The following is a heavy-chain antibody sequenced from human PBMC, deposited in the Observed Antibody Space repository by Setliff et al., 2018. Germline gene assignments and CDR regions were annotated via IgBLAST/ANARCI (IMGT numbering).Heavy chain of an antibody. D-gene: IGHD2-2*01. CDR3: ARGLGYCSTTSCHGDWFDP. V-gene: IGHV7-4-1*02. Sequence: EASVKVSCKASGYTITNFALNWVRQAPGQGPEWMGWINTNSGNPTYAQGFTGRFVFSLDTSVSTAYLQISSLKAEDTAVYYCARGLGYCSTTSCHGDWFDPWGQGTLVTVSS. J-gene: IGHJ5*02. CDR1: GYTITNFA. CDR2: INTNSGNP.